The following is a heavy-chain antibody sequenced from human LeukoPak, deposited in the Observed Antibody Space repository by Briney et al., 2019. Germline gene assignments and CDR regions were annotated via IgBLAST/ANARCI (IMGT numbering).Heavy chain of an antibody. CDR3: ARAGERYDYVWGSYRSYFDY. CDR2: VYYSGST. V-gene: IGHV4-31*03. Sequence: SETLSLTRTISGGSISSGGYYWSWIRQHPGKGLEWIGYVYYSGSTYYNPSLKSRVTISVDTSKNQFSLKLSSVTAADTAVYYCARAGERYDYVWGSYRSYFDYWGQGTLVTVSS. D-gene: IGHD3-16*02. CDR1: GGSISSGGYY. J-gene: IGHJ4*02.